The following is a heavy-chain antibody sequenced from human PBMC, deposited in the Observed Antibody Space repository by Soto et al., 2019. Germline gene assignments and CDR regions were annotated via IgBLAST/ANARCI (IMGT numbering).Heavy chain of an antibody. D-gene: IGHD6-13*01. V-gene: IGHV3-21*01. CDR3: ARGIGGSHSSSWYGYFDY. Sequence: VGSLRLSCAASGFTFSSYSMNWVRQAPGKGLEWVSSISSSSSYIYYADSVKGRFTISRDNAKNSLYLQMNSLRAEDTAVYYCARGIGGSHSSSWYGYFDYWGQGTLVTVSS. CDR2: ISSSSSYI. CDR1: GFTFSSYS. J-gene: IGHJ4*02.